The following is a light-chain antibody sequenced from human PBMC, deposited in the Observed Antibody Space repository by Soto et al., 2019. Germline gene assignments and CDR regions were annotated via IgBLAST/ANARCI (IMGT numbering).Light chain of an antibody. V-gene: IGKV3-11*01. CDR3: QERGNWPPIT. J-gene: IGKJ5*01. Sequence: EIVLTQSPATLSLSPGERATLSCRASQSVRTYLAWYQQKPGQAPRLLIYDASNRATGIPAGFSGSGSGTDFTLTISSLEPEDFAVYYCQERGNWPPITFGQGTRLDIK. CDR2: DAS. CDR1: QSVRTY.